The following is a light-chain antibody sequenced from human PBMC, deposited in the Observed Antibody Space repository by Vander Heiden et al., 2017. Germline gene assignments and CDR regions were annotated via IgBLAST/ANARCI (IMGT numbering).Light chain of an antibody. CDR2: KDS. J-gene: IGLJ2*01. CDR3: QSADSSGTYVV. Sequence: SYELTQPPSASVSPGPPARITCSGDALPKQYAYWYQQKPGQAPVLVIYKDSERPSGIPEQNSGSSSGTTVTLTISGVQAEDEADYYCQSADSSGTYVVFGGGTKLTVL. V-gene: IGLV3-25*03. CDR1: ALPKQY.